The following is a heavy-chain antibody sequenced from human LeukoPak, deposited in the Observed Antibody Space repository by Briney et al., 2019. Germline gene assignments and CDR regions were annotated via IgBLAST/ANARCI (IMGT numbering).Heavy chain of an antibody. D-gene: IGHD6-19*01. CDR2: INHSGST. CDR3: ARGRYSSGWYY. J-gene: IGHJ4*02. V-gene: IGHV4-34*01. CDR1: GGSFSGYY. Sequence: SETLSLTCAVYGGSFSGYYWSWIRQPPGKGLEWIGEINHSGSTNYNPFLKSRVTISVDTSKNQFSLKLSSVTAADTAVYYCARGRYSSGWYYWGQGTLVTVSS.